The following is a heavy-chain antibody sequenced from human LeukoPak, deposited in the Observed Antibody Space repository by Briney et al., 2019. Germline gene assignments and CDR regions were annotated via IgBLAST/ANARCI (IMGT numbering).Heavy chain of an antibody. CDR2: IRYDGSNK. J-gene: IGHJ5*02. V-gene: IGHV3-30*02. CDR1: GFTFSGYG. Sequence: GGSLRLSCAASGFTFSGYGMHWVRQAPGKGLEWVAFIRYDGSNKYYADSVKGRFTISRDNSKNTLYLQMNSLRAEDTAVYYCARGVRGVVNWFDPWGQGTLVTVSS. D-gene: IGHD3-10*01. CDR3: ARGVRGVVNWFDP.